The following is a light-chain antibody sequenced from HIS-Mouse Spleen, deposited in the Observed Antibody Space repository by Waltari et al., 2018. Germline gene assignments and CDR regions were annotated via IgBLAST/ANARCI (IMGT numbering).Light chain of an antibody. CDR2: EDS. CDR1: ALPKTY. Sequence: SYELTQPPSVSVSPGQTARITCSGDALPKTYAYWYQQNSGQAPVLVIYEDSKRPSGIPERFSGSSSGTMATLTISGAQVEDEADYYCYSTDSSGNHWVFGGGTKLTVL. CDR3: YSTDSSGNHWV. V-gene: IGLV3-10*01. J-gene: IGLJ3*02.